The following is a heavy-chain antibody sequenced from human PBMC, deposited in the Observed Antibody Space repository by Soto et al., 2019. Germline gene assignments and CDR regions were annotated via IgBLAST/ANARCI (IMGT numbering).Heavy chain of an antibody. D-gene: IGHD6-13*01. Sequence: PSETLSLTCTVSGGSISSGGYYWSWIRQHPGKGLEWIGYIYYSGSTYYNPSLKSRVTISVDTSKNQFSLKLSSVIAADTAVYYCARVRYSSLGRWFDPWGQGTLVTVSS. CDR2: IYYSGST. CDR1: GGSISSGGYY. CDR3: ARVRYSSLGRWFDP. V-gene: IGHV4-31*03. J-gene: IGHJ5*02.